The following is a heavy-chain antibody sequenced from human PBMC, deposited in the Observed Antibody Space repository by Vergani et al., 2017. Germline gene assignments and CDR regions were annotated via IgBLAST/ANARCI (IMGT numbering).Heavy chain of an antibody. D-gene: IGHD3-10*01. Sequence: QVRLQQWGAGLLKPSETLSLTCAVYGGSFSGYYWSWIRQPPGKGLEWIGEINHSGSTNYNPSLETRVTISGDTSKNQFSLKLNSVTAADTAVYYCGRVADFYGLGSRLLDLWGQGILVTVSS. J-gene: IGHJ5*02. V-gene: IGHV4-34*01. CDR3: GRVADFYGLGSRLLDL. CDR2: INHSGST. CDR1: GGSFSGYY.